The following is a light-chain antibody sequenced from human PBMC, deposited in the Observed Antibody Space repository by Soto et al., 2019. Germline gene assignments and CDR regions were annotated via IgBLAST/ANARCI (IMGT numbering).Light chain of an antibody. CDR1: SSDVGGYNY. V-gene: IGLV2-14*01. CDR2: DVN. CDR3: SSYTSTSYCV. J-gene: IGLJ1*01. Sequence: QSVLTQPASVSGSPGQSITISCTGTSSDVGGYNYVSWYQQHPGKAPKLMIYDVNNRPSGVSDRFSGSKSGNTASLTISRLQAEDEADYYCSSYTSTSYCVFGTGTKVTVL.